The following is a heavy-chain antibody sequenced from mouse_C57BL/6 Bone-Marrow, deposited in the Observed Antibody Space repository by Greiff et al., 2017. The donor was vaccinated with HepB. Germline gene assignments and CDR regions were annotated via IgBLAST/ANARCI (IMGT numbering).Heavy chain of an antibody. CDR3: ARGVRYFDY. V-gene: IGHV1-81*01. J-gene: IGHJ2*01. Sequence: QVQLQQSGAELARPGASVKLSCKASGYTFTSYGISWVKQRTGQGLEWIGEIYPSTGGTTYNQKFKAKATLTVDKSSSTAYMQLKSLTSEDSAVYYCARGVRYFDYWGQGTTLTVSS. CDR2: IYPSTGGT. CDR1: GYTFTSYG. D-gene: IGHD1-1*01.